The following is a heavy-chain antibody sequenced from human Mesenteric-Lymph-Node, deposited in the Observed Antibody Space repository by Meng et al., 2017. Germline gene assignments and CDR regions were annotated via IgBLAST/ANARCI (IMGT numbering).Heavy chain of an antibody. Sequence: SGPTLVKPTETLTLTCTVSGFSLSKVGIGVSGIRQPPGKALEWLAHIFSNGEESYSTSLESRLTISKDTSKSQVVLTRTNMDPVDTATYYCAHRDGGKGSLAGYWWYWGQGTLVTVSS. CDR1: GFSLSKVGIG. D-gene: IGHD3-9*01. CDR2: IFSNGEE. V-gene: IGHV2-26*01. CDR3: AHRDGGKGSLAGYWWY. J-gene: IGHJ4*02.